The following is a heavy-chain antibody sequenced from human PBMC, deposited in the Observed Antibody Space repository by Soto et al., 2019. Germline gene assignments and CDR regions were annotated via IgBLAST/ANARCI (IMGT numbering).Heavy chain of an antibody. Sequence: SVKVSCKASGGTFSSYTISWVRQSPGQGLEWMGRIIPILGIANYAQKFQGRVTITADKSTSTAYMELSSLRSEDTAVYYCARGISGYDFDPLDYWGQGTLVTVSS. J-gene: IGHJ4*02. D-gene: IGHD5-12*01. CDR3: ARGISGYDFDPLDY. CDR1: GGTFSSYT. V-gene: IGHV1-69*02. CDR2: IIPILGIA.